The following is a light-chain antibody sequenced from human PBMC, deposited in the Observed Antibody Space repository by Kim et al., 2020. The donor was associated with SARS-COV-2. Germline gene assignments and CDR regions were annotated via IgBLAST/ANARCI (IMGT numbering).Light chain of an antibody. CDR2: LEGSGSY. V-gene: IGLV4-60*03. J-gene: IGLJ3*02. CDR1: SGHSSYI. CDR3: ETWDNNTRV. Sequence: QLVLTQSSSASASLGSSVKLTCTLSSGHSSYIIAWHQQQPGKAPRYLMKLEGSGSYNKGSGVPNRFSGSSSGADRYLTISNLQSEDEADYYCETWDNNTRVFGGGTQLTVL.